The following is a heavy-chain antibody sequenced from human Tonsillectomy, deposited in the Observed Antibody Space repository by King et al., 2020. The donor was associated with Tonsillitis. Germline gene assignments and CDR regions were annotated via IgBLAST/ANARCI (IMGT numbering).Heavy chain of an antibody. Sequence: QLQESGPGLVKPSETLSLTCTVSGGSISSYYWSWIRQPPGKGLEWIGYIYYSGSTNYNPSLKSRVTLSVETSKNQFSPKLSSVTAADTAVYYCARGYYDFWSGYYYDAFDIWGQGTMVTVSS. D-gene: IGHD3-3*01. J-gene: IGHJ3*02. CDR3: ARGYYDFWSGYYYDAFDI. V-gene: IGHV4-59*01. CDR1: GGSISSYY. CDR2: IYYSGST.